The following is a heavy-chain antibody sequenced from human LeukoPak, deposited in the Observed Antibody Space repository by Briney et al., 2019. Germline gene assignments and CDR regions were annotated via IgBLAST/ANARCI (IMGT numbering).Heavy chain of an antibody. CDR3: ARRGYSYGFDY. CDR2: IYYSGNT. CDR1: GASISHYF. Sequence: SQTLSLTCTVSGASISHYFWSWIRQPPGKGLEWIGYIYYSGNTNYNPSLKSRVTISVNTSKNQFSLMLSSVTAADTAVYYCARRGYSYGFDYWGQGTLVTVSS. J-gene: IGHJ4*02. D-gene: IGHD5-18*01. V-gene: IGHV4-59*08.